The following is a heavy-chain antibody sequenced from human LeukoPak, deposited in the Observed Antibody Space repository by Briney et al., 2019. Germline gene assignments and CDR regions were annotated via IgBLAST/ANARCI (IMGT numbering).Heavy chain of an antibody. CDR3: ARGYGDFRVEGRYFHS. CDR1: DGSITNDD. V-gene: IGHV4-59*01. D-gene: IGHD4-17*01. CDR2: VHYSGTA. Sequence: SEILSLTCTVSDGSITNDDWSWVRQPPGKGLEFIGHVHYSGTANYKPSLRSRVTISIATSKQQFFLKLKSVTAADTAVYYCARGYGDFRVEGRYFHSWGQGTLVTVSS. J-gene: IGHJ4*02.